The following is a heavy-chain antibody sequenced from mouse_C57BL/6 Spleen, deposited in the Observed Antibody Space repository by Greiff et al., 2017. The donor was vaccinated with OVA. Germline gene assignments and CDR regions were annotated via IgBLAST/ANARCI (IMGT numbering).Heavy chain of an antibody. CDR1: GYSITSGYY. D-gene: IGHD4-1*01. CDR2: ISYDGSN. V-gene: IGHV3-6*01. CDR3: ARELDGIDY. J-gene: IGHJ2*01. Sequence: EVQLVESGPGLVKPSQSLSLTCSVTGYSITSGYYWNWIRQFPGNKLEWMGYISYDGSNNYNPSLKNRISITRDTSKNQFFLKLNSVTTEDTATYYCARELDGIDYWGQGTTLTVSS.